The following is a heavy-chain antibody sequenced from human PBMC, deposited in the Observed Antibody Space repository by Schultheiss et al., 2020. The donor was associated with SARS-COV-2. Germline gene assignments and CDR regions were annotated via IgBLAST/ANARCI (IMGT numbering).Heavy chain of an antibody. CDR2: IYYSGST. Sequence: SQTLSLTCTVSGGSISSYYWSWIRQPPGKGLEWIGYIYYSGSTNYNPSLKSRVTISVDTSKNQFSLKLSSVTAADTAVYYCAKERRQLLLYPEDYWGQGTLVTVSS. J-gene: IGHJ4*02. CDR1: GGSISSYY. V-gene: IGHV4-59*01. CDR3: AKERRQLLLYPEDY. D-gene: IGHD2-2*02.